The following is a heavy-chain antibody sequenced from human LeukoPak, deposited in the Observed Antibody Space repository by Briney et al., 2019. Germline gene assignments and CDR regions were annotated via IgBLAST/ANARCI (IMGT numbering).Heavy chain of an antibody. CDR2: IYWDNDK. CDR1: SLTTRPLG. V-gene: IGHV2-5*02. J-gene: IGHJ4*02. D-gene: IGHD3-22*01. CDR3: AHRRSGYAGNHGDFDY. Sequence: SLTTRPLGVGWIRQPPGKALEWLAVIYWDNDKRYNPSLKTRLTVTTATSKNQVVLIMTNMDPVDTATYYCAHRRSGYAGNHGDFDYWGLGTLVTVSS.